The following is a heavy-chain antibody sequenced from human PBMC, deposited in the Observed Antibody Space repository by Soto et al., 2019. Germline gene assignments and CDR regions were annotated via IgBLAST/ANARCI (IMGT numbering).Heavy chain of an antibody. D-gene: IGHD6-13*01. V-gene: IGHV3-33*01. Sequence: GVSLRLSCAASGFTFGSYGMHWVRQAPGKWLEWVAVIWYDGSNKYYADSVKGRFTISRDNSKNTLYLQMNSLRAEDTAVYYCARGGSIVAAQGWFDPWGQGTLVTVSS. J-gene: IGHJ5*02. CDR3: ARGGSIVAAQGWFDP. CDR2: IWYDGSNK. CDR1: GFTFGSYG.